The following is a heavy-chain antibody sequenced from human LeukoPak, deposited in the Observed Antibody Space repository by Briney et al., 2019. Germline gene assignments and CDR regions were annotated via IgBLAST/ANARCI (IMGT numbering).Heavy chain of an antibody. J-gene: IGHJ6*03. V-gene: IGHV3-7*03. CDR1: AFTFSSYW. CDR3: AKDSSSYDWGYMDV. Sequence: GGSLRLSCEASAFTFSSYWMSWVRQAPGKGLEWVANMKEDGGEINYVDSVKGRFTISRDNAKNTLYLQMNSPRADDTAVYYCAKDSSSYDWGYMDVWGKGTTVTISS. CDR2: MKEDGGEI. D-gene: IGHD3-22*01.